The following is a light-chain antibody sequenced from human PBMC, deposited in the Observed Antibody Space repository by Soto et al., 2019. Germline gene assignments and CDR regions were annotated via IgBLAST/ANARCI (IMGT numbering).Light chain of an antibody. Sequence: ERVMTQSPATLSVSPGEVAAVGGRGSQSINDNLAWYQQKPGQAPRLLMFRTSTRATGFPARFSAGGSGTDFNLTISSLQSEDFAIYHCQQYNNWPRATFGGGTKVDI. CDR2: RTS. J-gene: IGKJ4*01. CDR3: QQYNNWPRAT. CDR1: QSINDN. V-gene: IGKV3-15*01.